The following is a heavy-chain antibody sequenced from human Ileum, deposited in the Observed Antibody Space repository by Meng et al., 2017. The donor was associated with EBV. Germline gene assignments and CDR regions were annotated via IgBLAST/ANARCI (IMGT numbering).Heavy chain of an antibody. Sequence: EVQLVESGGGLVQPGGSLRLSCAASEFTFSSYSMHWVRQAPGRGLEFVSAISYGDTTYYTDSVKGRFTISRDNSKNTLYLQMGSLRVEDMAVYYCVRMSYGGYDYWGQGTLVTPSPQ. D-gene: IGHD5-12*01. V-gene: IGHV3-64*07. CDR2: ISYGDTT. CDR3: VRMSYGGYDY. J-gene: IGHJ4*02. CDR1: EFTFSSYS.